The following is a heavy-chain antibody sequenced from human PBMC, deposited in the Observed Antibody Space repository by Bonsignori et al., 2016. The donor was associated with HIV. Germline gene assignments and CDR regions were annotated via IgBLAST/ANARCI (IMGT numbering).Heavy chain of an antibody. V-gene: IGHV2-26*02. D-gene: IGHD3-3*01. J-gene: IGHJ4*02. CDR3: ARIGVYYDFWSGYYTAYFDY. CDR2: IFSNDEK. Sequence: WIRQPPGKALEWLAHIFSNDEKSYSTSLKSRLTISKDTSKSQVVLTMTNMDPVDTATYYCARIGVYYDFWSGYYTAYFDYWGQGTLVTVSS.